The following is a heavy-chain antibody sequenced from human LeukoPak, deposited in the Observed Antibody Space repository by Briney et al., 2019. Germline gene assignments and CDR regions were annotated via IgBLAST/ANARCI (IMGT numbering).Heavy chain of an antibody. D-gene: IGHD1-26*01. J-gene: IGHJ4*02. CDR3: TTSTLFSGSYPDDY. Sequence: GGALRLSCAASGFTFSNAWMSWVRQAPGRGLEWIGRIKSKAHGGTTDYAAPVKGRFTVSRDDSKNTLYLQMNSLKTEDTAVYYCTTSTLFSGSYPDDYWGQGTLVTVSS. CDR1: GFTFSNAW. CDR2: IKSKAHGGTT. V-gene: IGHV3-15*01.